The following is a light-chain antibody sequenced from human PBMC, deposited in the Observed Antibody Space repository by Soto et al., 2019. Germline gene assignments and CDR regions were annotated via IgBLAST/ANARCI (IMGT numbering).Light chain of an antibody. CDR2: KIF. CDR1: QSLVHSDGNTY. V-gene: IGKV2-24*01. J-gene: IGKJ1*01. Sequence: IVMTQNPLSSPVTLGQPASISCRSSQSLVHSDGNTYLYWFHQRPGRVPRLLIYKIFNRFSGVPARFSGRGAGTDFTLEISRVEAEDVGVYYCLQATQFPWTFGQGTKVEVK. CDR3: LQATQFPWT.